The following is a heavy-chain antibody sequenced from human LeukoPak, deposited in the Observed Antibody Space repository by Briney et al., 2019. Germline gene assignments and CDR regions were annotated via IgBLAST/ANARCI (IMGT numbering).Heavy chain of an antibody. Sequence: PSETLSLTCTVSGGSMITDTFYWVWLRQPPGKGLEWIADMYSNGGGRQYIRSLTNRVSISVDTSKNQFFLNLNSVTAADTAIYYCTRRTYSTYMDVWGQGTTVTVSS. V-gene: IGHV4-39*01. CDR2: MYSNGGGR. CDR3: TRRTYSTYMDV. J-gene: IGHJ6*03. CDR1: GGSMITDTFY. D-gene: IGHD1-7*01.